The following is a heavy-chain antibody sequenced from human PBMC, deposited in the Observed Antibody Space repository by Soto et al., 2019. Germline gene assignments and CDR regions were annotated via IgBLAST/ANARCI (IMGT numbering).Heavy chain of an antibody. CDR1: GASISSGGYS. V-gene: IGHV4-30-2*01. Sequence: QLQLQESGSGLVKPSQTLSLTCAVSGASISSGGYSWSWIRQAPGAGLEWIGYIYHSGTTNYNPSLKSRFTISVDKSQNQFSLSLSFVTAADTAVYYCARGLAVRGSYGLDVWGQGTTVTVSS. CDR2: IYHSGTT. D-gene: IGHD3-10*01. J-gene: IGHJ6*02. CDR3: ARGLAVRGSYGLDV.